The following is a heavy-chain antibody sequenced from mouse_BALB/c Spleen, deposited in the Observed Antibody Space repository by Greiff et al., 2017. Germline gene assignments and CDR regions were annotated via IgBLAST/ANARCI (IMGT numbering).Heavy chain of an antibody. V-gene: IGHV1S29*02. D-gene: IGHD2-14*01. CDR3: AIYRYDEPWFAY. J-gene: IGHJ3*01. Sequence: EVQLQQSGPELVKPGASVKISCKASGYTFTDYNMHWVKQSHGKSLEWIGYIYPYNGGTGYNQKFKSKATLTVDNSSSTAYMELRSLTSEDSAVYYCAIYRYDEPWFAYWGQGTLVTVSA. CDR1: GYTFTDYN. CDR2: IYPYNGGT.